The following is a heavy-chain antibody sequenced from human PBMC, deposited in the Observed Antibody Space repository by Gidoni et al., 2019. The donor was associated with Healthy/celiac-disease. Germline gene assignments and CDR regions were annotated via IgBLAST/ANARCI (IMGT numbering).Heavy chain of an antibody. CDR2: IYYSGST. D-gene: IGHD2-15*01. V-gene: IGHV4-59*08. Sequence: QMQLQESGPGLVEPSETLSVACTVSGGSISRYYWSWIRRPQGTGLEWIGYIYYSGSTPYTPSLKSRVTISVDTSKNQFAPKLSSVTAADTAAYYCARQWYGDYWGQGTLVTVSS. J-gene: IGHJ4*02. CDR3: ARQWYGDY. CDR1: GGSISRYY.